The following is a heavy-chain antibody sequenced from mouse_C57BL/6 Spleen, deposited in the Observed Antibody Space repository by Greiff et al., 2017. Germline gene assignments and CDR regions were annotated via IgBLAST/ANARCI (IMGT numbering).Heavy chain of an antibody. CDR1: GFTFSSYA. CDR3: ARERGRFAY. J-gene: IGHJ3*01. CDR2: ISDGGSYT. V-gene: IGHV5-4*01. Sequence: EVQRVESGGGLVKPGGSLKLSCAASGFTFSSYAMSWVRQTPEKRLEWVATISDGGSYTYYPDNVKGRFTISRDNAKNNLYLQMSHLKSEDTAMYYCARERGRFAYWGQGTLVTVSA.